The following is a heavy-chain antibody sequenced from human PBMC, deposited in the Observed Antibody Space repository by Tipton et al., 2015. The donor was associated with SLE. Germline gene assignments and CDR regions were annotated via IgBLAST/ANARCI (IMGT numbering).Heavy chain of an antibody. J-gene: IGHJ6*03. V-gene: IGHV4-59*11. CDR3: ARDGRVTSSGGDYYHYYYYMDV. D-gene: IGHD2-21*02. CDR2: IYYTGTT. CDR1: GGFISSHF. Sequence: TLSLTCTVSGGFISSHFWSRIRQPPGKGLEWIGSIYYTGTTTYYNSFLKSRVTISVDTSKNQFSLNVSSVTAADTAVYYCARDGRVTSSGGDYYHYYYYMDVWGKGTTVTVSS.